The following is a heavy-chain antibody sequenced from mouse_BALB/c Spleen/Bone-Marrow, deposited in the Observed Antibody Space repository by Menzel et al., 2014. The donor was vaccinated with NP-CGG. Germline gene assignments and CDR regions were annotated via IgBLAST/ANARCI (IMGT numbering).Heavy chain of an antibody. CDR1: GFTFSDYY. CDR3: VCSYYGNPFAY. V-gene: IGHV5-12*02. D-gene: IGHD2-10*01. J-gene: IGHJ3*01. CDR2: ISNGGGST. Sequence: EVKVEESGGGLVQPGGSLKLSCATSGFTFSDYYMYWVRQTPEKRLEWVAYISNGGGSTYYPDTVKGRFTISRDNAKNALYVQMSGLKCEEAAMYCCVCSYYGNPFAYWGQGRLVTVSP.